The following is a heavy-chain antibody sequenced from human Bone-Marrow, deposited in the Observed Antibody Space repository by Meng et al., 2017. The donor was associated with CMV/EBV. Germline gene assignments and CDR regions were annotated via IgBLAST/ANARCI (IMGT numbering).Heavy chain of an antibody. V-gene: IGHV1-8*01. CDR3: AAAESSSWYPTSYYYYYGMDV. CDR2: MNPNSGNT. D-gene: IGHD6-13*01. CDR1: GYTFTSYD. Sequence: ASVKVSCKASGYTFTSYDINWVRQATGQGLEWMGWMNPNSGNTGYAQKFQGRVTMTRNTSISTAYMELSSLRSEDTAVYYCAAAESSSWYPTSYYYYYGMDVWGQGTTVTLSS. J-gene: IGHJ6*02.